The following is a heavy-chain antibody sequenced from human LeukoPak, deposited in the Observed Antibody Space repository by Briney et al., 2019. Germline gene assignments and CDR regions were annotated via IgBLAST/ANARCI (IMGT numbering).Heavy chain of an antibody. CDR1: GFTFTSYV. CDR2: IGTRGTTM. CDR3: ARPTYSGSYYWFDY. Sequence: SGGSLRLSCAASGFTFTSYVMNWVRQPPGKGLEWISYIGTRGTTMYYADSVKGRFTISRDNAKNSLYLQMNSLRDEDTAVYYCARPTYSGSYYWFDYWGQGTPVTVSS. D-gene: IGHD1-26*01. V-gene: IGHV3-48*02. J-gene: IGHJ4*02.